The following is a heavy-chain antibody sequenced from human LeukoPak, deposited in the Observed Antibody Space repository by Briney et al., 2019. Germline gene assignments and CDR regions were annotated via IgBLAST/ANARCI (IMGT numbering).Heavy chain of an antibody. CDR1: GGSISNFY. V-gene: IGHV4-59*13. CDR2: VYYTGTT. Sequence: SETLSLTCTVSGGSISNFYWNWLRQSPEKGLQWIGFVYYTGTTDFNPSLKSRVTISVDTSTNQFSLRLSSVTAADTAVYYCARGNIELYYYGLDVWGPGTTVTVSS. CDR3: ARGNIELYYYGLDV. J-gene: IGHJ6*02. D-gene: IGHD4-23*01.